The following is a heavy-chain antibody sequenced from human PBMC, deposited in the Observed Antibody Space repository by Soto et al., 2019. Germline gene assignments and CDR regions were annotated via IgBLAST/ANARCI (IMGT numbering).Heavy chain of an antibody. J-gene: IGHJ5*02. D-gene: IGHD3-10*01. CDR3: AREADYYGSGSPNNWFDP. Sequence: QVQLVQSGAEVKKPGASVKVSCKASGYAFTNYGIGWVRQAPGQGLEWMGWISPYTDNTNYAQKLQGRVTMTTDTSTSTAYMELTGLRSDDTAVYFCAREADYYGSGSPNNWFDPWGQGTLVTVSP. CDR2: ISPYTDNT. CDR1: GYAFTNYG. V-gene: IGHV1-18*01.